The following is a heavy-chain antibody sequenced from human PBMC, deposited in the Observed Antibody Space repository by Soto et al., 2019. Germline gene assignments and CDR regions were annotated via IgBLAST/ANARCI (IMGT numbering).Heavy chain of an antibody. CDR3: ATALRFLEWYKGRNYGMDV. V-gene: IGHV1-69*01. Sequence: QVQLVQSGAEVKKPGSSVKVSCKASGGTVSSYAISWVRQAPGQGLEWMGGIIPIFGTAKYAQKFQGRVTITADESTSTAYMELSSLRAEDTAVYYCATALRFLEWYKGRNYGMDVWGEGTTVTVSS. J-gene: IGHJ6*04. D-gene: IGHD3-3*01. CDR2: IIPIFGTA. CDR1: GGTVSSYA.